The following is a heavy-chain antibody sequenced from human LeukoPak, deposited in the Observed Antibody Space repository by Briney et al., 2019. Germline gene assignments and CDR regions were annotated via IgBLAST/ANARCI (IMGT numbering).Heavy chain of an antibody. Sequence: PGGSLRLSCAASGFTFSSYGMHWVRQAPGKGLEWVAVISYDGSNKYYADSVKGRFTISRDNSKNTLYLQMNSLRAEDTAVYYCAKDLWVGATDYYYGTHVWGQGTTVTVSS. CDR1: GFTFSSYG. CDR3: AKDLWVGATDYYYGTHV. V-gene: IGHV3-30*18. J-gene: IGHJ6*02. CDR2: ISYDGSNK. D-gene: IGHD1-26*01.